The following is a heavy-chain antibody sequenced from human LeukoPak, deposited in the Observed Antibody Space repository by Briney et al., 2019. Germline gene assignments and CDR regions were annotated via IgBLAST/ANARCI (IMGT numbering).Heavy chain of an antibody. J-gene: IGHJ4*02. D-gene: IGHD2-2*01. Sequence: PGGSLRLSCAASGFTFSSYWMSWVRQAPGKGLEWVANIKQDGSEKYYVDSVKGRFTISRDNAKNSLYLQMNSLRAEDTAVYYCAKIRGRDCSSTSCSPFDYWGQGTLVTVSS. V-gene: IGHV3-7*01. CDR1: GFTFSSYW. CDR3: AKIRGRDCSSTSCSPFDY. CDR2: IKQDGSEK.